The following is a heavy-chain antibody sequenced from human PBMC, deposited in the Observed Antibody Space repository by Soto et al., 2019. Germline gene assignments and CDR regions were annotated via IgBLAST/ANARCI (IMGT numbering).Heavy chain of an antibody. V-gene: IGHV3-72*01. D-gene: IGHD6-6*01. J-gene: IGHJ4*02. CDR3: TCWIAARCS. Sequence: EVQLVESGGGLVQPGGSLRLSCAASGFTLSDHYMDWVRQAPGKGLEWVARTKNRSQRYTIEYAASVKGRFTISRDDSKNSLYLQMNSLKSEDTVVYYCTCWIAARCSWGQGTLVTVAS. CDR1: GFTLSDHY. CDR2: TKNRSQRYTI.